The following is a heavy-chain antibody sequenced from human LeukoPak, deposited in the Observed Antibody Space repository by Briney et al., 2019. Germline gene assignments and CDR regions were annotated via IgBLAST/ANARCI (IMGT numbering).Heavy chain of an antibody. J-gene: IGHJ4*02. V-gene: IGHV3-74*01. CDR3: ATKRPVF. Sequence: GGSLRLSCAASGFTFSSYSIHWVRQVPGKGLVWVSHIKDGGATTDYADSAKGRFTISRDDAKNTLYLQMNRLRAEDTAVYYCATKRPVFWGQRTLVSVSP. D-gene: IGHD3-3*01. CDR1: GFTFSSYS. CDR2: IKDGGATT.